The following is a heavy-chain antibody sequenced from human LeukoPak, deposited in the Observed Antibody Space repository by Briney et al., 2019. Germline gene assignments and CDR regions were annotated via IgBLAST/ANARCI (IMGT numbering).Heavy chain of an antibody. V-gene: IGHV4-61*01. CDR2: IYYSGST. CDR1: GGSVSSGSYY. CDR3: ARWASELLPYSDAFDI. Sequence: PSETLSLTCTVSGGSVSSGSYYWSWIRQPPGKGLEWIGYIYYSGSTNYNPSLKSRVTISVDTSKNQFSLKLSSVTAADTAVYYCARWASELLPYSDAFDIWGQGTMVTVSS. D-gene: IGHD2-15*01. J-gene: IGHJ3*02.